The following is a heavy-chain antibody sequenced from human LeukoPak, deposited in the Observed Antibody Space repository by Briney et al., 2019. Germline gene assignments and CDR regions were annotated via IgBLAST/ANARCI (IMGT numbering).Heavy chain of an antibody. D-gene: IGHD5-18*01. J-gene: IGHJ4*02. CDR1: GYTFSSHD. Sequence: SVKVSCKASGYTFSSHDIYWVRQAPGQGLEWMGGIFAIFGTANYAQKFQGRVTITADKSTTTAYMELSSLRSEDTAVYFCARGRGYSTSSPSDYWGQGTLVTVSS. V-gene: IGHV1-69*06. CDR3: ARGRGYSTSSPSDY. CDR2: IFAIFGTA.